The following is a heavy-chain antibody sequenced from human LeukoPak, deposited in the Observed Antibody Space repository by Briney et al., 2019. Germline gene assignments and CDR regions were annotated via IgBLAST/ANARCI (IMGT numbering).Heavy chain of an antibody. D-gene: IGHD6-13*01. CDR3: AKDEAAAGGGLDH. CDR1: GFDVSSKF. J-gene: IGHJ4*02. Sequence: GGSLRLSCAASGFDVSSKFMTWVRQAPGKGLEWVSVIYSGDLTFYADSVQGRFTISRDNSKNTVYLHMNDLKADDTAVYYCAKDEAAAGGGLDHWGQGTLVIVSS. V-gene: IGHV3-53*01. CDR2: IYSGDLT.